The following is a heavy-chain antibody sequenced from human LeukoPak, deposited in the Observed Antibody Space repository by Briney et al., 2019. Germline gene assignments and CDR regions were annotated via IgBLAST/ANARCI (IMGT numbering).Heavy chain of an antibody. D-gene: IGHD2-2*01. Sequence: SGTLSLTSTVSGGSISSYKWSWIRQPPGKGLEWIGYIYYSGSTNYNPSPKSRVTISLDTCKNPFSPKLCSLTALHTALYFCVRHLGGVVLADYWGQGTLVTVSS. CDR3: VRHLGGVVLADY. CDR1: GGSISSYK. V-gene: IGHV4-59*08. CDR2: IYYSGST. J-gene: IGHJ4*02.